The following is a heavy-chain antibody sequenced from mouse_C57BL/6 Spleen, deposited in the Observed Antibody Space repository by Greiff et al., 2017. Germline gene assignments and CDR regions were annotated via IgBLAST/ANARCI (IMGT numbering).Heavy chain of an antibody. CDR3: TRRGLGDITTVVAPYYFDY. CDR2: IDPETGGT. J-gene: IGHJ2*01. CDR1: GYTFTDYE. V-gene: IGHV1-15*01. Sequence: VQLQQSGAELVRPGASVTLSCKASGYTFTDYEMHWVKQTPVHGLEWIGAIDPETGGTANNQKFKGKAILTADKSSSTAYMELRSLTSEDSAVYYCTRRGLGDITTVVAPYYFDYGGQGTTLTVSS. D-gene: IGHD1-1*01.